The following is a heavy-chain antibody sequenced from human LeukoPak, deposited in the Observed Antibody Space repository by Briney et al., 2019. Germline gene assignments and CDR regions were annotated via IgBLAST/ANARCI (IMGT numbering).Heavy chain of an antibody. J-gene: IGHJ6*02. CDR1: GFTFSDSW. CDR3: ATYTHWVAGDV. V-gene: IGHV3-7*01. CDR2: MNQDGSAK. Sequence: GGSLRLSCAASGFTFSDSWMSWVRQAPGNGLEWVANMNQDGSAKDYVDSVKGRFTISRDNARNSLYLQMSCLRAEDTAVYYCATYTHWVAGDVWGQGTTVTVSS. D-gene: IGHD3-16*01.